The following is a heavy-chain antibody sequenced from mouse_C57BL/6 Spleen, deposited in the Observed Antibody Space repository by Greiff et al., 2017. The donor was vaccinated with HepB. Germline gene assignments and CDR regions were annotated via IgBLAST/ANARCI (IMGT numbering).Heavy chain of an antibody. CDR1: GYTFTSYW. J-gene: IGHJ3*01. CDR3: ARWGGLRAWFAY. D-gene: IGHD2-4*01. CDR2: IYPGSGST. V-gene: IGHV1-55*01. Sequence: VKLQQPGAELVKPGASVKMSCKASGYTFTSYWITWVKQRPGQGLEWIGDIYPGSGSTNYNEKFKSKATLTVDTSSSTAYMQLSSLTSEDSAVYYCARWGGLRAWFAYWGQGTLVTVSA.